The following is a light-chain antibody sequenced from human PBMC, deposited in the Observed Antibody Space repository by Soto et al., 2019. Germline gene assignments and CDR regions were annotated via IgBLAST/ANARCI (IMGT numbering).Light chain of an antibody. CDR3: QQSYSTPRA. V-gene: IGKV1-39*01. CDR1: QTISNF. J-gene: IGKJ1*01. CDR2: ASS. Sequence: DIQMTQSPSSLSASVGDRVSITCRPSQTISNFLIWYQHKPGKAPRLLIYASSILESGVPSRFSGSGSGTDFTLTISSLQPEDFATYYCQQSYSTPRAFGQGTKVELK.